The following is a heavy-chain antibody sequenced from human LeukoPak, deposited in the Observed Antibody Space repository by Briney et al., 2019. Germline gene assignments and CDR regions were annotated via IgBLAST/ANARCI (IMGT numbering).Heavy chain of an antibody. CDR3: ARGSYDFWSGYYTHRYYFDY. D-gene: IGHD3-3*01. Sequence: PETLSLTCTVSGGSVSSGSYYWSWIRQPPGKGLEWIGYIYYSGSTNYNPSLKSRVTISVDTSKNQFSLKLSSVTAADTAVYYCARGSYDFWSGYYTHRYYFDYWGQGTLVTVSS. CDR1: GGSVSSGSYY. V-gene: IGHV4-61*01. CDR2: IYYSGST. J-gene: IGHJ4*02.